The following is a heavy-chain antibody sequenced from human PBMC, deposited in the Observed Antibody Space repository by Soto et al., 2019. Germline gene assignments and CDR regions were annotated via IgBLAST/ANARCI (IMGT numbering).Heavy chain of an antibody. J-gene: IGHJ6*03. CDR3: ARVRRDPGGDYYMDV. CDR1: GFTFSSYD. CDR2: IGTAGDT. Sequence: GGSLRLSCAASGFTFSSYDTHWVRQATGKGLEWVSAIGTAGDTYYPGSVKGRFTISRENAKNSLYLQMNSLRAGDTAVYYCARVRRDPGGDYYMDVWGKGTTVTVSS. V-gene: IGHV3-13*01. D-gene: IGHD1-26*01.